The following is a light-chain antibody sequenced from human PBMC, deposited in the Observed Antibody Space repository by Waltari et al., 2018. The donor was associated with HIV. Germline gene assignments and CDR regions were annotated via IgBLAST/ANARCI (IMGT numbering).Light chain of an antibody. V-gene: IGLV1-40*01. Sequence: SMLTQPPSVSGAPGQRVTISCTGTISNIGAGYDVHWYQQLPGTAPKLLIYGHTNRPSGVPDRFSGSKSGTSASLAITGLQAEDEADYYCQSYDGSLGGYVFGTGTAVTVL. CDR3: QSYDGSLGGYV. CDR1: ISNIGAGYD. J-gene: IGLJ1*01. CDR2: GHT.